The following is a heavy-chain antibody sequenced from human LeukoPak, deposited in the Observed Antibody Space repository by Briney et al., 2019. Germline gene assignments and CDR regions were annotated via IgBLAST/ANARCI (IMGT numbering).Heavy chain of an antibody. J-gene: IGHJ3*02. D-gene: IGHD6-13*01. CDR2: IYTSGST. CDR1: GGSISSYY. V-gene: IGHV4-4*07. Sequence: PSETLSLTCTVSGGSISSYYWSWIRQPAGKGLEWIGRIYTSGSTNYNPSLKCRVTMSVDTSKNQFSLKLSSVTAADTAVYYCARDDWYSSSWPGAFDIWGQGTMVTVSS. CDR3: ARDDWYSSSWPGAFDI.